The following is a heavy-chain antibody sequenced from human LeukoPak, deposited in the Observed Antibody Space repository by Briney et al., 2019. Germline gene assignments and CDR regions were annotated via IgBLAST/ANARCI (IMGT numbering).Heavy chain of an antibody. CDR2: INDGGTT. J-gene: IGHJ5*02. Sequence: SETLSLTCVAYGASFSGYYWSWIRQPPGKGLECIGEINDGGTTNYNPSLKSRVSISIDRSKNHFYLILTSVTAADTATYYCARSFYGNYDKWFDPWGQGTLVTVSS. CDR3: ARSFYGNYDKWFDP. D-gene: IGHD3-9*01. V-gene: IGHV4-34*01. CDR1: GASFSGYY.